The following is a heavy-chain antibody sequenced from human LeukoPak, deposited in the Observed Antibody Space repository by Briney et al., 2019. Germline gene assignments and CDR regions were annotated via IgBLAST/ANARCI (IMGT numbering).Heavy chain of an antibody. Sequence: SETLSLTCNVSGDSISSYYWSWIRQPPGEGLDWIGNVYYTGSTNYNPSLKSRVTISVDTSKNQVSLKLSSVTAADTAVYYCARRGSGMVCMDVWGQGTTVTVSS. D-gene: IGHD3-10*01. CDR2: VYYTGST. V-gene: IGHV4-59*01. J-gene: IGHJ6*02. CDR3: ARRGSGMVCMDV. CDR1: GDSISSYY.